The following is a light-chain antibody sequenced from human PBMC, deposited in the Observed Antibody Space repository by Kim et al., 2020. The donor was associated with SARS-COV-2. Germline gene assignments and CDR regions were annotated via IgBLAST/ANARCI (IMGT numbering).Light chain of an antibody. CDR3: SAWDSSLSAWV. V-gene: IGLV10-54*04. J-gene: IGLJ3*02. Sequence: RQTATLTCTGNNNNVGNQGAAWLQQHQGHPPKLLSYRNNNRPSGISERVSASRAGDTASLTITGLQPEDETDYYCSAWDSSLSAWVFGGGTQLTVL. CDR1: NNNVGNQG. CDR2: RNN.